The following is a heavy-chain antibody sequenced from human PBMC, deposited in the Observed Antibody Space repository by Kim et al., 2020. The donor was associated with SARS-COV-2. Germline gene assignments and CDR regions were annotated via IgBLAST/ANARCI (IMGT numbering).Heavy chain of an antibody. CDR3: ARALGYCRGGSYYP. V-gene: IGHV1-2*02. J-gene: IGHJ5*02. CDR1: GYSFTDYY. Sequence: ASVKVSCKASGYSFTDYYVHWVRQAPGQGLEWMGWINPNSGGTKYAQKFQGRVTMTTDTSISTAYMEVRSLRSDDMAVYFCARALGYCRGGSYYPWGQGTLVTVSS. CDR2: INPNSGGT. D-gene: IGHD2-15*01.